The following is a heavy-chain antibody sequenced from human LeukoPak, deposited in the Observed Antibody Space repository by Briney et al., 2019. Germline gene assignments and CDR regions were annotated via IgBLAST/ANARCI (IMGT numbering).Heavy chain of an antibody. CDR1: GGSISSYY. J-gene: IGHJ4*02. D-gene: IGHD3-22*01. CDR2: IYYSGST. V-gene: IGHV4-59*08. CDR3: ARGRVYDSTGYPPDY. Sequence: SETLSLTCTVSGGSISSYYWSWIRQPPGKGLEWIGYIYYSGSTNYNPSLKSRVTISVDTSKNQFSLKLSSVTAADTAVYYCARGRVYDSTGYPPDYWGQGTLVTVSS.